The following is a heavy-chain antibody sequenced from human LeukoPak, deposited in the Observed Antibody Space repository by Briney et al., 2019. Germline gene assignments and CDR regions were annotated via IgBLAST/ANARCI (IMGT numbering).Heavy chain of an antibody. Sequence: ASANVSCKASGGTFSSCAISWVRQATGQGREWMGRIIPILGIANYAQKFQGTVTITADKSTSTAYMELSSLRSEDTAVYYCARHVWGVDYGDSFDYWGQGTLVTVSS. CDR1: GGTFSSCA. V-gene: IGHV1-69*04. D-gene: IGHD4-17*01. CDR3: ARHVWGVDYGDSFDY. J-gene: IGHJ4*02. CDR2: IIPILGIA.